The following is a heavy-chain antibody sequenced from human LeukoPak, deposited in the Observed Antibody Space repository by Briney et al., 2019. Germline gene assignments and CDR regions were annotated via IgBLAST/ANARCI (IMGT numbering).Heavy chain of an antibody. CDR1: GGSISSSSYY. V-gene: IGHV4-39*07. CDR2: TYYSGST. J-gene: IGHJ6*03. Sequence: SETLSLTCTVSGGSISSSSYYWGWIRQPPGTGLEWIGSTYYSGSTYYNPSLKSRVTISVDTSKNQFSLKLSSVTAADTAVYYCARTQEAGYSSGWYDSYYYYYMDVWGKGTTVTISS. CDR3: ARTQEAGYSSGWYDSYYYYYMDV. D-gene: IGHD6-19*01.